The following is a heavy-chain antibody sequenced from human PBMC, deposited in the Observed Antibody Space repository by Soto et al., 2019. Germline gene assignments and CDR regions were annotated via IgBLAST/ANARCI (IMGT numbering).Heavy chain of an antibody. CDR3: ARTSWFAFDP. Sequence: SETLCLTCTVSGGSISSYYWSWIRQPPGKGLEWIGYIYYSGSTNYNPSLKSRVTISVDTSKNQFSLKLSSVTAADTAVYYCARTSWFAFDPWGQGTLVTVSS. J-gene: IGHJ5*02. D-gene: IGHD3-22*01. V-gene: IGHV4-59*01. CDR2: IYYSGST. CDR1: GGSISSYY.